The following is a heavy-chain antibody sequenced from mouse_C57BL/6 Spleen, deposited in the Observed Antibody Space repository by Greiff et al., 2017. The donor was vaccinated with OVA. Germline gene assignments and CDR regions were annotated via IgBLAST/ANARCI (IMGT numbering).Heavy chain of an antibody. Sequence: VQLQQSGTVLARPGASVKMSCKTSGYTFTSYWMHWVKQRPGQGLEWIGAIYPGNSDTSYNQKFKGKAKLTAVTSASTAYMELSSLTTEDSAVYYCTREGALAGDFDYWGQGTTLTVSS. CDR1: GYTFTSYW. CDR2: IYPGNSDT. J-gene: IGHJ2*01. V-gene: IGHV1-5*01. CDR3: TREGALAGDFDY. D-gene: IGHD3-3*01.